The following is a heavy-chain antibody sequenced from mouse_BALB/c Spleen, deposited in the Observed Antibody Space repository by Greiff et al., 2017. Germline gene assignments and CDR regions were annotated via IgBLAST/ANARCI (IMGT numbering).Heavy chain of an antibody. CDR2: ISSGGSYT. J-gene: IGHJ3*01. Sequence: EVKLEESGGDLVKPGGSLKLSCAASGFTFSSYGMSWVRQTPDKRLEWVATISSGGSYTYYPDSVKGRFTISRDNAKNTLYLQMSSLKSEDTAMYYCARHRYDSWFAYWGQGTLVTVSA. D-gene: IGHD2-14*01. CDR1: GFTFSSYG. CDR3: ARHRYDSWFAY. V-gene: IGHV5-6*02.